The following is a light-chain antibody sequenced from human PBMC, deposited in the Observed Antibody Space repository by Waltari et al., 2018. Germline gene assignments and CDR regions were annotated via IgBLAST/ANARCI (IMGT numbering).Light chain of an antibody. CDR1: QGVTNY. Sequence: DIVLTQYPVILSFSPGETATLSCRVSQGVTNYLAWYQQRPGQAPRPLSYHASNRATCIPARFGGGGYGTDFTLSIGSLESEEFAVYYGQQRGTWRPVPFGQGTRRESK. J-gene: IGKJ5*01. CDR2: HAS. V-gene: IGKV3-11*01. CDR3: QQRGTWRPVP.